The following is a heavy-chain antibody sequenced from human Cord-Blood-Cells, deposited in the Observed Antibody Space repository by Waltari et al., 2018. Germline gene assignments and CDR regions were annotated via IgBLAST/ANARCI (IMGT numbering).Heavy chain of an antibody. J-gene: IGHJ4*02. CDR1: GRPFSSYA. Sequence: QVQLVQSGAEGKKPGSSVKVSCTASGRPFSSYAISWVRQAPGQGLEWMGGIIPIFGTANYAQKFQGRVTITADESTSTAYMELSSLRSEDTAVYYCAREMLVYCGGDCYFDYWGQGTLVTVSS. D-gene: IGHD2-21*01. V-gene: IGHV1-69*01. CDR3: AREMLVYCGGDCYFDY. CDR2: IIPIFGTA.